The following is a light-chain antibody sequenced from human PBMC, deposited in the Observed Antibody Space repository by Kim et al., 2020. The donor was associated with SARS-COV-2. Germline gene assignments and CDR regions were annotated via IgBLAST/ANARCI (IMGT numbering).Light chain of an antibody. J-gene: IGKJ3*01. Sequence: EIVMTQSPATLSVSPGERATLSCRASQSVSSNLAWYQQKPGQAPRLLIYGASTRATGIPARFSGSGSGTEFSLTISSLQSEEFAVYYCQQYNNRPPVFTFGPGTKVDIK. V-gene: IGKV3D-15*01. CDR1: QSVSSN. CDR2: GAS. CDR3: QQYNNRPPVFT.